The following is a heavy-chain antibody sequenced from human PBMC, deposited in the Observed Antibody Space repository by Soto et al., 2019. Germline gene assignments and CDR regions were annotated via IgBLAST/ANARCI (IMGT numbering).Heavy chain of an antibody. CDR1: GYTFTSYG. D-gene: IGHD2-2*01. CDR2: ISAYNGNT. CDR3: ARVLDIVVVPAGYYMDV. J-gene: IGHJ6*03. V-gene: IGHV1-18*01. Sequence: ASVKVSCKASGYTFTSYGISWVRQAPGQGLEWMGWISAYNGNTNYAQKLQGRVTMTTDTSTSTAYMELRSLRSDDTAVYYCARVLDIVVVPAGYYMDVWGKGTTVTVS.